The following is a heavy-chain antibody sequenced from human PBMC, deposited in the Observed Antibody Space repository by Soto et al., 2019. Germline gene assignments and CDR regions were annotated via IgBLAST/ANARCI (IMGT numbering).Heavy chain of an antibody. CDR1: GFTFSTYW. J-gene: IGHJ4*02. V-gene: IGHV3-74*01. Sequence: EVQLVESGGDSVQPGGSLRLSCAASGFTFSTYWMHWVRQAPGEGLVWVSRIKGDGSTTSSADSVEGRFTISRDNAKNTVSLHMNSLRADDTSVYYCARGAFHNYSVDYWGQGTLVTVSS. D-gene: IGHD2-15*01. CDR2: IKGDGSTT. CDR3: ARGAFHNYSVDY.